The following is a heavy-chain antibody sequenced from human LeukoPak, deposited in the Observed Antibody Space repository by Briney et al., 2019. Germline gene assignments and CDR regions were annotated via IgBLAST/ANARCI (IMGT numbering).Heavy chain of an antibody. Sequence: GGSLRLSRAASGFTVSSNYMSWVRQAPGKGLEWVSVIYSGGSTYYADSVKGRFTISRDNSKNTLYLQMNSLRAEDTAVYYCARVAPYYYYGMDVWGQGTTVTVSS. CDR3: ARVAPYYYYGMDV. V-gene: IGHV3-66*01. CDR1: GFTVSSNY. CDR2: IYSGGST. J-gene: IGHJ6*02.